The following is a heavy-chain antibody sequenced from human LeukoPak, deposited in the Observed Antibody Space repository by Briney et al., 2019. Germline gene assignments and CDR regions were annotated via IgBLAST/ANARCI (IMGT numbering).Heavy chain of an antibody. J-gene: IGHJ5*02. Sequence: ASVKVSCKVSVYTLTELSMHWVRQAPGKGLEWMGGFDPEDGETIYAQKFQGRVTMTEDTSTDTAYMELSSLRSEDTAVYYCATVGLSSSSWYNWFDPWGQGTLVTVSS. CDR2: FDPEDGET. CDR1: VYTLTELS. D-gene: IGHD6-13*01. CDR3: ATVGLSSSSWYNWFDP. V-gene: IGHV1-24*01.